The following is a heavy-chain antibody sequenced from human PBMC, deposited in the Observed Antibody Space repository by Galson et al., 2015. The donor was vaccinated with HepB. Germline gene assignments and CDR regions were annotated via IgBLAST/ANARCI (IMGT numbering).Heavy chain of an antibody. V-gene: IGHV1-8*01. CDR3: ASLPVRFLEWFYYGMDV. CDR2: MNPNSGNT. D-gene: IGHD3-3*01. CDR1: GYTFTSYD. J-gene: IGHJ6*02. Sequence: SVKVSCRASGYTFTSYDINWVRQATGQGLEWMGWMNPNSGNTGYAQKFQGRVTMTRNTSISTAYMELNSLRAEDTAVYYCASLPVRFLEWFYYGMDVWGQGTKVTVSS.